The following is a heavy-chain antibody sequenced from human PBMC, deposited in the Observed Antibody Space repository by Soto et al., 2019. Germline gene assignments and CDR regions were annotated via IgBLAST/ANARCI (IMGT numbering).Heavy chain of an antibody. CDR1: GFAFSLYP. V-gene: IGHV3-23*01. Sequence: GGALRLSCFASGFAFSLYPMNWVRQAPGKGLEWVSGIGAGGNDTYYADSVKGRFIIFRDNSKNSVYLQMNSLRAEDTAVYYCARRVWGQGTLVTVSS. CDR3: ARRV. CDR2: IGAGGNDT. J-gene: IGHJ4*02.